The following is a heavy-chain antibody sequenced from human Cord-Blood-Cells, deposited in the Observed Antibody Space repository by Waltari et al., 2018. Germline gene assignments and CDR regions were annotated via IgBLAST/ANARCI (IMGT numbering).Heavy chain of an antibody. CDR3: AKLGYGSVDAFDI. CDR1: GFTFSSYG. CDR2: ISYDGSNK. V-gene: IGHV3-30*18. J-gene: IGHJ3*02. D-gene: IGHD3-10*01. Sequence: QVQLVESGGGVVQPGRSLRLSCAASGFTFSSYGMHWVRQAPGKGLEWVAVISYDGSNKYYADSVKGRFTISRDNSKNTLYLQMNSLRAEDTAVYYCAKLGYGSVDAFDIWGQGTVVTVSS.